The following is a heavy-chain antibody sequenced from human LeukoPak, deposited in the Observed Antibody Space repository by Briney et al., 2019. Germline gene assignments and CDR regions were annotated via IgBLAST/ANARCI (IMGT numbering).Heavy chain of an antibody. Sequence: PSETLSLTCTVSGGSISSYYWSWIRQPAGKGLEWIGRIYTSGSTNYNPSLKSRVTMSVDTSKNQFSLKLSSVTAADTAVYYCARDCSGGSCYSRAFDIWGQGTMVTVSS. D-gene: IGHD2-15*01. CDR1: GGSISSYY. J-gene: IGHJ3*02. V-gene: IGHV4-4*07. CDR3: ARDCSGGSCYSRAFDI. CDR2: IYTSGST.